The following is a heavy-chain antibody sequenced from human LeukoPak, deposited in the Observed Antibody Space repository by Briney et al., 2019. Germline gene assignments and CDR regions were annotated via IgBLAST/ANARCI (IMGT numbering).Heavy chain of an antibody. CDR2: ISGSGGCT. V-gene: IGHV3-23*01. CDR3: AKATSYYYDSSGYPDY. CDR1: GFTFSSYS. J-gene: IGHJ4*02. Sequence: GGSLRLSCAASGFTFSSYSMNWVRQTPGKGLEWVSAISGSGGCTYYADSVKGRFTISRDNSKNTLYLQMNSLRAEDTAVYYCAKATSYYYDSSGYPDYWGQGTLVTVSS. D-gene: IGHD3-22*01.